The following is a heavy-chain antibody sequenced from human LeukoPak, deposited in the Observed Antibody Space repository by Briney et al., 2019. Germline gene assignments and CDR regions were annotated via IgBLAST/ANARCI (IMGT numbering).Heavy chain of an antibody. D-gene: IGHD6-6*01. J-gene: IGHJ4*02. CDR3: ARGVEQLVPFDY. CDR2: ISSSGSII. V-gene: IGHV3-48*03. CDR1: GFTFSSFE. Sequence: GGSLRLSCAASGFTFSSFEMNWVRQAPGKGPEWVSYISSSGSIINYADSVKGRFTISRDNTKNSLYLQMSSLRAEDTAVYYCARGVEQLVPFDYWGQGTLVTVSS.